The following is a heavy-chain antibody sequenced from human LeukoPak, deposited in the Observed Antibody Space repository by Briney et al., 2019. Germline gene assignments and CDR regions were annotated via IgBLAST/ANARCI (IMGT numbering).Heavy chain of an antibody. J-gene: IGHJ1*01. Sequence: PGGSLRLSCKASGFIFTDYWMTWARQAPGKGLEWVANTNKDGSEKWYVDSVKGRFTISRDNAKNSLYLQMNSLKAGDTALYYCVRDGNDGLNDWEYWGQGALVTVSS. CDR3: VRDGNDGLNDWEY. CDR1: GFIFTDYW. V-gene: IGHV3-7*03. D-gene: IGHD1-1*01. CDR2: TNKDGSEK.